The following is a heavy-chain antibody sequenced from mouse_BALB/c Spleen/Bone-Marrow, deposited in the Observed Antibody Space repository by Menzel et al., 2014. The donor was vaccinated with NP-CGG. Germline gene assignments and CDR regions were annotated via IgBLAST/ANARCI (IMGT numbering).Heavy chain of an antibody. CDR3: ARWGYYYAMDY. J-gene: IGHJ4*01. D-gene: IGHD2-2*01. V-gene: IGHV5-17*02. CDR2: ISSGSSNI. Sequence: LVESGGGLVQPGGSRKLSCAASGFTLSSLGMHWVRRAPEKGLEWVAYISSGSSNINYADTVKGRFTISRDNPKNTLFLQMTSLRSEDTAMYYCARWGYYYAMDYWGQGTSVTVSS. CDR1: GFTLSSLG.